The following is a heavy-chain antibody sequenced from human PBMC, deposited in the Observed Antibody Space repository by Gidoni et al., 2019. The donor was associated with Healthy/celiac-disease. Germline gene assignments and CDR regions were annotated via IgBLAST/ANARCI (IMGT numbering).Heavy chain of an antibody. CDR2: ISSSSSYI. CDR1: GFTFSSYS. J-gene: IGHJ3*02. Sequence: EVQLVESGGCLVKPGGSLRPSCAASGFTFSSYSMIWVRQAAGQGMEWVSSISSSSSYIYYADSVKGRFTISRDNAKNSLYLQMDSLRAEDTAVYYCARGIVGGLGAFDIWGQGTMVTVSS. D-gene: IGHD3-22*01. CDR3: ARGIVGGLGAFDI. V-gene: IGHV3-21*01.